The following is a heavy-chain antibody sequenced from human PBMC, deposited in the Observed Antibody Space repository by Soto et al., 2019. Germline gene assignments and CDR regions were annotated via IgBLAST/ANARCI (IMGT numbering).Heavy chain of an antibody. CDR2: ISSSATYA. CDR1: GFTFSDYD. V-gene: IGHV3-11*06. J-gene: IGHJ4*02. Sequence: PGGSLRLSCAASGFTFSDYDMSWIRQAPGKGLEWLSYISSSATYAIYADSVKGRFTLSRDNAKNSLYLQMNSLRAEDTAVYYCERNDSSGYLDSWGQGNLVTVSS. D-gene: IGHD3-22*01. CDR3: ERNDSSGYLDS.